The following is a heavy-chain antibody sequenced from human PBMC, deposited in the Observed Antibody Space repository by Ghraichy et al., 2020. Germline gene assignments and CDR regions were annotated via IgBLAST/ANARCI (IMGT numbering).Heavy chain of an antibody. CDR2: IYHSGST. CDR1: GYSISSGYY. J-gene: IGHJ4*02. D-gene: IGHD2-15*01. V-gene: IGHV4-38-2*02. CDR3: AREDIVVVVAATLGNFDY. Sequence: SETLSLTCTVSGYSISSGYYWGWIRQPPGKGLEWIGSIYHSGSTYYNPSLKSRVTISVDTSKNQFSLKLSSVTAADTAVYYCAREDIVVVVAATLGNFDYWGQGTLVTVSS.